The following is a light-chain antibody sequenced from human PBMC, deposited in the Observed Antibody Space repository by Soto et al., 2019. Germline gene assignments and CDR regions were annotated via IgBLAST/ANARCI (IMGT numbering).Light chain of an antibody. J-gene: IGKJ5*01. CDR1: QSVSSN. CDR2: GAS. V-gene: IGKV3-15*01. Sequence: EIVMTQSPATLSVSPGERVTFSCRASQSVSSNLAWYQHKPGQAPRLLMSGASSGATGIPARFSGSGSGTEFTLTISSLLSEDVAVYYCQQYNNWPQVTFGQGTRLEIK. CDR3: QQYNNWPQVT.